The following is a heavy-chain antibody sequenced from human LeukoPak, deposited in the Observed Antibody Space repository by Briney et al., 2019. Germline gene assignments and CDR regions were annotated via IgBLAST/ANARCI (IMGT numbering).Heavy chain of an antibody. J-gene: IGHJ4*02. D-gene: IGHD6-19*01. V-gene: IGHV3-23*01. Sequence: GVSLRLSCAASGFTFSSYAMSWVRQAPGKGLEWVSGISGSGGSTSYADSVKGRFTISRDNSKNTLYLQMNSLRAEDTAVYYCAKRLAGYYFDYWGQGTLVTVSS. CDR1: GFTFSSYA. CDR2: ISGSGGST. CDR3: AKRLAGYYFDY.